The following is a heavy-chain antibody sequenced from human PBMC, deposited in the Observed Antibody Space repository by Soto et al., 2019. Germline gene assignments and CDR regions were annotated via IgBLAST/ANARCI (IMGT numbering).Heavy chain of an antibody. CDR3: ARDFAGVGYAGHFDS. V-gene: IGHV1-3*01. CDR2: INGGNGNT. J-gene: IGHJ4*02. Sequence: QVQLVQSGAEVKKPGASVKVSCKASGYTFTSYSMHWVRQAPGQRLEWMGRINGGNGNTKYSQRFQGRVTLTRDTSATTAYMELSSLRSEDTAVYYCARDFAGVGYAGHFDSWGQGTLVAVSS. D-gene: IGHD2-2*01. CDR1: GYTFTSYS.